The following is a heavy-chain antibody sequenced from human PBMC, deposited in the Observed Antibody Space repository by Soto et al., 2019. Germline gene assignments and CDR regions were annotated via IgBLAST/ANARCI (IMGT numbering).Heavy chain of an antibody. CDR1: GGSISSSSYY. V-gene: IGHV4-39*07. CDR3: ARGRGYDFWSGYPRANWFDP. Sequence: SETLSLTCTVSGGSISSSSYYWGWIRQPPGKWLEWIGSIYYSGSTYYNPSLKSRVTISVDTSKNQFSLKLSSVTAADTAVYYCARGRGYDFWSGYPRANWFDPWGQGTLVTVSS. CDR2: IYYSGST. J-gene: IGHJ5*02. D-gene: IGHD3-3*01.